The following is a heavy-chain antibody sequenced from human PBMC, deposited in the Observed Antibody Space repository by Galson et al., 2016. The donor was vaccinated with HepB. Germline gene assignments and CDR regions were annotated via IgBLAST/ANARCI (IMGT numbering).Heavy chain of an antibody. V-gene: IGHV5-51*01. CDR1: GYRFTNYW. CDR3: AGLGYDSGFYCLDY. J-gene: IGHJ4*02. CDR2: IYPGDSDT. D-gene: IGHD3-10*01. Sequence: QSGAEVKKPGESLKISCKGSGYRFTNYWIAWVRQMPGKGLEWMGIIYPGDSDTRYSPSFQGQVTFSADKSISTAYLQWTSLQASDTAMYYCAGLGYDSGFYCLDYWGQGTLVTVSS.